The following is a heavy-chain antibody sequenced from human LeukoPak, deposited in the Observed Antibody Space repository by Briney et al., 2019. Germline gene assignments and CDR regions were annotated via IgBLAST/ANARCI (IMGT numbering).Heavy chain of an antibody. CDR2: ISSSGSTI. CDR3: ARRSSSWYVPTYYFDY. D-gene: IGHD6-13*01. V-gene: IGHV3-11*01. CDR1: GFTFSDYY. Sequence: GGSLRLSCAASGFTFSDYYMSWIRQAPGKGLEWVSYISSSGSTIYYADSVKGRFTISRDNAKNSLYLQMNSLRAEDTAVYYCARRSSSWYVPTYYFDYWGQGTLVTVSS. J-gene: IGHJ4*02.